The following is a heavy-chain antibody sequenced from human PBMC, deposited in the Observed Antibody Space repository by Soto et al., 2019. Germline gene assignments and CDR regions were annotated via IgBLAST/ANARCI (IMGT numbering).Heavy chain of an antibody. CDR2: ISWNGGSI. J-gene: IGHJ5*02. CDR3: SKDLTPFLAPPSRFDP. CDR1: GFTFDDYA. V-gene: IGHV3-9*01. D-gene: IGHD2-2*01. Sequence: EVQLMESGGGLVQPGRSLRLSCAASGFTFDDYAMHWVRQAPGKGLEWVSSISWNGGSIKYADSVKGRFTISRDNAKNSLYLQMHSLGAEDTALYYCSKDLTPFLAPPSRFDPWGQGTLVTVSS.